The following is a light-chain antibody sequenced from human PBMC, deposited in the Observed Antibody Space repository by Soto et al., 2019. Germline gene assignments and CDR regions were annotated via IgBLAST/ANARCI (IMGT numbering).Light chain of an antibody. CDR3: HQYGASPFT. V-gene: IGKV3-20*01. CDR2: GTS. Sequence: EIVLTQSPGTLSLSPGERATLSCRASQRVSTSYLAWYQQKPGQAPRLLIYGTSNRATGIPDRFSGSGSGTEFSLTISRLEPEDFAVYYCHQYGASPFTFGGGTKVEIK. J-gene: IGKJ4*01. CDR1: QRVSTSY.